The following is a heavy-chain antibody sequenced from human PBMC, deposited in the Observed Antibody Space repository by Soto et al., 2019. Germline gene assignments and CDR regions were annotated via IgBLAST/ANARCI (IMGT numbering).Heavy chain of an antibody. CDR2: ISSTTNYI. CDR1: GFTFTRYS. CDR3: ARESEDLTSNFDY. V-gene: IGHV3-21*01. J-gene: IGHJ4*02. Sequence: GGSLRLSCAASGFTFTRYSMNWVRQAPGKGLEWVSSISSTTNYIYYADSMKGRFTVSRDNAKNSVYLEMNSLSAEDTAAYYCARESEDLTSNFDYWGQGTLVTVSS.